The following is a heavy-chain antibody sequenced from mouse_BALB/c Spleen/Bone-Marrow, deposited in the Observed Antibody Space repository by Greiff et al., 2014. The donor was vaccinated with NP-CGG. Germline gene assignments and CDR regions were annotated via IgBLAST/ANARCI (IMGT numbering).Heavy chain of an antibody. D-gene: IGHD2-1*01. CDR1: GYTFTSYW. CDR3: ARSYGKNADY. J-gene: IGHJ2*01. V-gene: IGHV1-7*01. Sequence: VQLQQSGAELAKPGAPVKMSCKASGYTFTSYWMHWVKQRPGQGLEWIGNINPSTGYTEYNQKFKDKATLTADKSSSTAYMQLNSLTSEDSAVYYCARSYGKNADYWGQGTTLTVSS. CDR2: INPSTGYT.